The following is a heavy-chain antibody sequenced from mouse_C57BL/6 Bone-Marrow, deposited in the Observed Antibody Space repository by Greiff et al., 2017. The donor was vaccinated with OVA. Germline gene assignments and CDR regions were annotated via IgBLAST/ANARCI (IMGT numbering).Heavy chain of an antibody. Sequence: VKLQESGAELVRPGASVTLSCKASGYTFTDYEMHWVKQTPVHGLEWIGAIDPETGGTASNQKFKGKAILTADKSSSNAYMELRSLTSEDSAGYYCTRTYSNYGDFDYWGQGTTLTVSS. J-gene: IGHJ2*01. CDR3: TRTYSNYGDFDY. V-gene: IGHV1-15*01. D-gene: IGHD2-5*01. CDR2: IDPETGGT. CDR1: GYTFTDYE.